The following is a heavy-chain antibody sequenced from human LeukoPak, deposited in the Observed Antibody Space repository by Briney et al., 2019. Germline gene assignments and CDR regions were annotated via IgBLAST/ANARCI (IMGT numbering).Heavy chain of an antibody. CDR3: ARRGSCFDY. CDR2: IYYSGST. D-gene: IGHD1-26*01. Sequence: SETLSLTCTVSGGSISSYYWSWIRQPPGKGLEWIGYIYYSGSTNYNPSLKSRVTISVDTSKNQFSLKLSSVTAADTAVYYCARRGSCFDYWGQGTLVTVSS. J-gene: IGHJ4*02. V-gene: IGHV4-59*01. CDR1: GGSISSYY.